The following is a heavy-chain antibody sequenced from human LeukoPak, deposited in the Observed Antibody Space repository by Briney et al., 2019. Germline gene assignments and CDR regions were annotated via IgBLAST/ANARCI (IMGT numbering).Heavy chain of an antibody. V-gene: IGHV3-30*18. Sequence: PGGSLRLSCAASGFTFSSYGMHWVRQAPGKGLEWVAVISYDGSNKYYADSVKGRFTISRDNSKNTLYLQMNSLRAEDTAVYYCAKDLGEWFGESPLGSSVYYYYGMDVWGQGTTVTVSS. CDR2: ISYDGSNK. CDR1: GFTFSSYG. CDR3: AKDLGEWFGESPLGSSVYYYYGMDV. J-gene: IGHJ6*02. D-gene: IGHD3-10*01.